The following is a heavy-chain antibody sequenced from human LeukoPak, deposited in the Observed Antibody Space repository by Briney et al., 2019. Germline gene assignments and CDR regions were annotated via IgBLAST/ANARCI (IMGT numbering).Heavy chain of an antibody. D-gene: IGHD6-19*01. CDR2: IYPGDSGT. J-gene: IGHJ4*02. CDR1: GYSFTTYW. V-gene: IGHV5-51*01. Sequence: LGESLQISCKGSGYSFTTYWIGWVLQMPGKDLEGMGMIYPGDSGTRYSPSFEGQVIISADKYITTAYLQWRSLKASATAMYYCERADPLVAVAALFDYWGQGTLVTVSS. CDR3: ERADPLVAVAALFDY.